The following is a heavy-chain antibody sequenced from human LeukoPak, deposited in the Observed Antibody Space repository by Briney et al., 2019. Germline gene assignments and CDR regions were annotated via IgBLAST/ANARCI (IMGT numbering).Heavy chain of an antibody. Sequence: GGSLRLSCAASGFTFSSYGMSWVRQAPGKGLEWVSAISGSGGSTYYADSVKGRFTISRDNSKNTLYLQMNSLRAEDTAVYYCAKDLGRNYYGSGPNYYYYYMDVWGKGTTVSVSS. D-gene: IGHD3-10*01. CDR3: AKDLGRNYYGSGPNYYYYYMDV. V-gene: IGHV3-23*01. CDR2: ISGSGGST. J-gene: IGHJ6*03. CDR1: GFTFSSYG.